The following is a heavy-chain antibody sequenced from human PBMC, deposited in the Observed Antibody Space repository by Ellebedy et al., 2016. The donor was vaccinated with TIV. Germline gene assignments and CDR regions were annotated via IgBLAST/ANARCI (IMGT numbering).Heavy chain of an antibody. CDR2: INHSGST. V-gene: IGHV4-39*07. Sequence: MPSETLSLTCTVSDGSISSSSYYWGWIRQPPGKGLEWIGEINHSGSTNYNPSLKSRVTISVDTSKNQSSLKLSSVTAADTAVYYCARGSYGDPLPFDPWGQGTLVTVSS. D-gene: IGHD4-17*01. CDR1: DGSISSSSYY. J-gene: IGHJ5*02. CDR3: ARGSYGDPLPFDP.